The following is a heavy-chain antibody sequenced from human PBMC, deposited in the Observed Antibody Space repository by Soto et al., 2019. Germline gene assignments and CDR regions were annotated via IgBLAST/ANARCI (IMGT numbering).Heavy chain of an antibody. CDR2: ISPYTGDT. Sequence: QVQLVQSGDEMKKPGASVRVSCKASGYIFVNYGIAWVRQAPGQGLEWMGWISPYTGDTHSASKVQGRLTMTTVTSTSTAYMDLGSLTYDDTALYYCAMVDHYVTPTPQDVWGQGTTVTVSS. CDR1: GYIFVNYG. D-gene: IGHD3-16*01. CDR3: AMVDHYVTPTPQDV. J-gene: IGHJ6*02. V-gene: IGHV1-18*01.